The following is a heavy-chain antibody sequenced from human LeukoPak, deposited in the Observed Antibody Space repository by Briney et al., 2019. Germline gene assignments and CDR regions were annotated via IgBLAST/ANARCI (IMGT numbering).Heavy chain of an antibody. CDR1: GFTFSRYG. D-gene: IGHD2/OR15-2a*01. J-gene: IGHJ3*02. V-gene: IGHV3-20*04. CDR2: INWNGGST. Sequence: GGSLRLSCAASGFTFSRYGMHWVRQAPGKGLEWVSGINWNGGSTGYADSVKGRFTISRDNAKNSLYLQMNSLRAEDTALYYCARDLSRGAFDIWGQGTMVTVSS. CDR3: ARDLSRGAFDI.